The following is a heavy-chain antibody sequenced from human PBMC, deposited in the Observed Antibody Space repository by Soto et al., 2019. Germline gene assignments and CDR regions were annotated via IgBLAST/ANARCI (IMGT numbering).Heavy chain of an antibody. Sequence: QVQLVQSGAEVKKPGSSVKVSCKASGGTFSRYTINWVRQAPGQGLEWMGRIIPIAAIANYTQKFQGRVTITVXXXSXXAYMALSSLRSDDTAVYYCARGSTIVRGAPSWFDPWGQGTLVTVSS. D-gene: IGHD3-10*01. CDR1: GGTFSRYT. V-gene: IGHV1-69*02. CDR2: IIPIAAIA. J-gene: IGHJ5*02. CDR3: ARGSTIVRGAPSWFDP.